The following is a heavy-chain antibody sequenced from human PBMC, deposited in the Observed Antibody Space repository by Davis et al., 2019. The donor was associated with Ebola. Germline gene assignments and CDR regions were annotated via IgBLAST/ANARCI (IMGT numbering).Heavy chain of an antibody. V-gene: IGHV1-69*01. CDR1: FRSHA. CDR2: IIPIFGTA. J-gene: IGHJ4*01. CDR3: ARDLTVGANDY. D-gene: IGHD1-26*01. Sequence: FRSHAISWARHASGHGLEWMGGIIPIFGTANYAQKFQGRVTITADASTSTAYMELRSLRSDDTAVYYCARDLTVGANDYWGHGTLVPVSS.